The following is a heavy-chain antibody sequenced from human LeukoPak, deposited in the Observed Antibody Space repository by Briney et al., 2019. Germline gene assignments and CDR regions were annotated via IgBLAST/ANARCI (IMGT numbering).Heavy chain of an antibody. V-gene: IGHV4-39*07. CDR2: IYYSGST. CDR1: GGSISSSSYY. D-gene: IGHD2-21*02. CDR3: ASRGVVVTAADY. J-gene: IGHJ4*02. Sequence: SETLSLTCTVSGGSISSSSYYWGWVRQPPGKGLEGIGSIYYSGSTYYNPSLKSRVTISVDTSKNQFSLKLSSVTAADTAVYYCASRGVVVTAADYWGQGTLVTVSS.